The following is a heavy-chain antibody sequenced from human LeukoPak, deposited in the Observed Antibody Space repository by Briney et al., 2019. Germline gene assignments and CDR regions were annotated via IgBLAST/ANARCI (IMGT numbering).Heavy chain of an antibody. V-gene: IGHV3-23*01. Sequence: EPGGSLRLSCAASGFAFSNYAMTWVRQAPGKGLEWISAISPRSNSIYYSDSVRGRFTVSRDNSKNTLYLQMNRLTAEDTAVYYCAKNLRTSVAAFEYWGQGTLVTVSS. J-gene: IGHJ4*02. CDR2: ISPRSNSI. CDR3: AKNLRTSVAAFEY. D-gene: IGHD6-19*01. CDR1: GFAFSNYA.